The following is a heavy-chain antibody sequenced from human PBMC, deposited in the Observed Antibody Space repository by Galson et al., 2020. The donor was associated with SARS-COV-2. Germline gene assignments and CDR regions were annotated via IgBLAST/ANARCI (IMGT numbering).Heavy chain of an antibody. D-gene: IGHD1-26*01. J-gene: IGHJ3*02. CDR1: GFTVSSNY. CDR2: IYSGGST. V-gene: IGHV3-53*05. CDR3: ARDVSGGASDI. Sequence: QLGESLKISCAASGFTVSSNYMSWVRQAPGKGLEWVSVIYSGGSTYYADSVKGRFTISRDNSENMLFLQMDSLRADDTAVYYCARDVSGGASDIWGQGTMVTVAS.